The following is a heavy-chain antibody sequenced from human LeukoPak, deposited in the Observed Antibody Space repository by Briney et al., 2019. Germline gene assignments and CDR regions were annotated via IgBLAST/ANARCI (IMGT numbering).Heavy chain of an antibody. CDR2: IKPDGSDK. J-gene: IGHJ6*02. Sequence: GGSLRLSCAASGFTFSSYWMTWVRQAPGKGLEWVANIKPDGSDKYYVGSMKGRFTISRDNAKNSLYLQMNSLRAEDTALYFCARDDYQLGSYYYGMDVWGQGTTVTVSS. V-gene: IGHV3-7*01. CDR3: ARDDYQLGSYYYGMDV. CDR1: GFTFSSYW. D-gene: IGHD7-27*01.